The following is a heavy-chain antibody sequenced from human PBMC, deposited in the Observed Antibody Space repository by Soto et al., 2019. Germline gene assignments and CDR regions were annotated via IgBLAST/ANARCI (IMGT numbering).Heavy chain of an antibody. V-gene: IGHV4-39*01. Sequence: PSETLSLTCTVSGGSISSSSYYWGWIRQPPGKGLEWIGSIYYSGSTYYNPSLKSRVTISVDTSKNQFSLKLSSVTAADTAVYYCARLAMGWDNTAMDYYFDYWGQGTLVTVSS. CDR1: GGSISSSSYY. CDR3: ARLAMGWDNTAMDYYFDY. CDR2: IYYSGST. D-gene: IGHD5-18*01. J-gene: IGHJ4*02.